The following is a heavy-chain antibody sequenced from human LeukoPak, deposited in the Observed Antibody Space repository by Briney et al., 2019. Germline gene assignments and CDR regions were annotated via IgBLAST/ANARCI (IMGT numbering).Heavy chain of an antibody. CDR2: IHHDGRI. CDR1: GGSIDSTKW. D-gene: IGHD3-16*02. J-gene: IGHJ4*02. Sequence: SETLSLTCDVSGGSIDSTKWWNWVRQPPGKGLEWIGEIHHDGRINYNPSLKSRVTLSVDKCKNQFSLRLNSVTAADTAMYYCARSHDHLWGNYPDYWGQGTLVTVSS. CDR3: ARSHDHLWGNYPDY. V-gene: IGHV4/OR15-8*01.